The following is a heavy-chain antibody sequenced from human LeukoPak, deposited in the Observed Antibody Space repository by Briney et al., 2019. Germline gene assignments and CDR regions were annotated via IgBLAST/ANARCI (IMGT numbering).Heavy chain of an antibody. CDR2: ISISSSSI. CDR3: ASSTIFGVPNDY. CDR1: GFTFRDHY. Sequence: GGSLRLSCEASGFTFRDHYMTWIRQLAGKGLEWVSYISISSSSIYYADSVKGRFTISRDNAKNSLYLQMNSLRAEDTAVYYCASSTIFGVPNDYWGQGTLVTVSS. V-gene: IGHV3-11*04. J-gene: IGHJ4*02. D-gene: IGHD3-3*01.